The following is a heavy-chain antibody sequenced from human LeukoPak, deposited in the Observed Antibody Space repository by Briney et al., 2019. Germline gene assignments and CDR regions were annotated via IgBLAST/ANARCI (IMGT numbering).Heavy chain of an antibody. Sequence: SETLSLTCAVSGGSFSGYYWSWIRQPPGKGLEWIGEINHSGSTNYNPSLKSRVTISVDTSKNQFSLKLSSVTAADTAVYYCASRCGGNSDSCWFDPWGQGTLVTVSS. J-gene: IGHJ5*02. CDR2: INHSGST. CDR3: ASRCGGNSDSCWFDP. CDR1: GGSFSGYY. D-gene: IGHD4-23*01. V-gene: IGHV4-34*01.